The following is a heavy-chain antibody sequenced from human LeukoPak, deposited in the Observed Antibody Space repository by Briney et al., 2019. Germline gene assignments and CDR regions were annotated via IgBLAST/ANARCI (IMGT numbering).Heavy chain of an antibody. V-gene: IGHV1-69*05. CDR3: ARKVDTAMVQDFDY. CDR1: GYTFTSYD. J-gene: IGHJ4*02. D-gene: IGHD5-18*01. Sequence: SVKVSCKASGYTFTSYDINWVRQATGQGLEWMGRIIPIFGTANYAQKFQGRVTITTDESTSTAYMELSSLRSEDTAVYYCARKVDTAMVQDFDYWGQGTLVTVSS. CDR2: IIPIFGTA.